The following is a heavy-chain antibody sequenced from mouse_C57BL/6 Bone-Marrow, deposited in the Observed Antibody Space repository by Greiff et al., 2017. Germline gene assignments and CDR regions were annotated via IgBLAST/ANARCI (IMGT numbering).Heavy chain of an antibody. D-gene: IGHD2-12*01. CDR2: IYPRSGNT. J-gene: IGHJ3*01. CDR3: ARGDDSSWFAY. V-gene: IGHV1-64*01. Sequence: VQLQQPGAELVKPGASVKLSCKASGYTFTSYWMHWVKQRPGQGLEWIGEIYPRSGNTYYNEKFKGKATLTADKSSSSAYMELRSLASEDSAVYFCARGDDSSWFAYWGQGTRVTVSA. CDR1: GYTFTSYW.